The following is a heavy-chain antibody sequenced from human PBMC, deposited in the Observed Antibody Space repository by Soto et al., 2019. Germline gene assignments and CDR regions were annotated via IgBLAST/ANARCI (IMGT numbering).Heavy chain of an antibody. CDR2: IYHSGST. CDR3: ARSSSWYSDWFDP. CDR1: GGSISSGGYS. D-gene: IGHD6-13*01. Sequence: SETLSLTCAVSGGSISSGGYSWSWIRQPPGKGLEWIGYIYHSGSTYYNPSLKSRVTISVDRSKNQFSLKLSSVTAADTAVYYCARSSSWYSDWFDPWGQGTLVTVSS. V-gene: IGHV4-30-2*01. J-gene: IGHJ5*02.